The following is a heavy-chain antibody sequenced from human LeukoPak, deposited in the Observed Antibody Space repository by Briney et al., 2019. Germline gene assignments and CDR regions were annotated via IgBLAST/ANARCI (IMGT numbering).Heavy chain of an antibody. D-gene: IGHD3-16*01. CDR1: GYTFTSYG. CDR3: ARRGGKRRGGKNGFAP. V-gene: IGHV1-18*01. Sequence: GASVKVSCKASGYTFTSYGISWVRQAPGQGLEWMGWISAYNGNTNYAQKLQGRVTMTTDTSTSTAYMELRSLRSDDTAVYYCARRGGKRRGGKNGFAPGGREPLVPFPS. CDR2: ISAYNGNT. J-gene: IGHJ5*02.